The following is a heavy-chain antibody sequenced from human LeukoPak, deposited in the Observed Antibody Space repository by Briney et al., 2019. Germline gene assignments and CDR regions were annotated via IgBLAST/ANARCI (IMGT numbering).Heavy chain of an antibody. CDR1: GYTFTDYY. D-gene: IGHD1-26*01. J-gene: IGHJ4*02. Sequence: ASVKVSCKASGYTFTDYYMYWVRQAPGQGLEWMGWINPNSGGTNYARKFQGRVTMTRDTSISTAYMELSRLRSDDTAVYYCAREGPIVGATHLVDYWGQGTLVTVSS. CDR2: INPNSGGT. CDR3: AREGPIVGATHLVDY. V-gene: IGHV1-2*02.